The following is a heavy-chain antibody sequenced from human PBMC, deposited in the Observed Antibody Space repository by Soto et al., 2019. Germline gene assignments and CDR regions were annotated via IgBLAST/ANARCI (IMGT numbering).Heavy chain of an antibody. Sequence: ASVKVSCKASGYTFTSYYMHWVRQAPGQGLEWMGIINPSGGSTSYAQKFQGRVTMTRDTSTSTVYMELSSLRSEDTAVYYCARDLLPGIAVAGPFDPWGQGTLVTVSS. D-gene: IGHD6-19*01. J-gene: IGHJ5*02. CDR2: INPSGGST. V-gene: IGHV1-46*01. CDR1: GYTFTSYY. CDR3: ARDLLPGIAVAGPFDP.